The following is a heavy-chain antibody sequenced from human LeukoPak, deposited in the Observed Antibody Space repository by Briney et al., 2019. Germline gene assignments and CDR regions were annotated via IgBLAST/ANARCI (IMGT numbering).Heavy chain of an antibody. CDR1: GGSISSYY. V-gene: IGHV4-34*01. J-gene: IGHJ4*02. CDR2: INHSGST. Sequence: SETLSLTCTVSGGSISSYYWSWIRQPPGKGLEWIGEINHSGSTNYNPSLKSRVTISVDTSKNQFSLKLSSVTAADTAVYYCARGRYSLWFGELSEYYFDYWGQGTLVTVSS. CDR3: ARGRYSLWFGELSEYYFDY. D-gene: IGHD3-10*01.